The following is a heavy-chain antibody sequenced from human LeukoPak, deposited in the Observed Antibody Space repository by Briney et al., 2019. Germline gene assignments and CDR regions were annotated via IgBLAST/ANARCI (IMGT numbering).Heavy chain of an antibody. CDR3: ARGGFWSGYSNHFDY. V-gene: IGHV3-53*01. Sequence: GGSLRLSCAASGFTVSSNYMSWVRQPPGKGLEWVAVIYSGGSTYYAHSLEGRFTISRDNSKNTPSLHMNSLRAEATAASYCARGGFWSGYSNHFDYWGQGTLVTVSS. CDR2: IYSGGST. J-gene: IGHJ4*02. D-gene: IGHD3-3*01. CDR1: GFTVSSNY.